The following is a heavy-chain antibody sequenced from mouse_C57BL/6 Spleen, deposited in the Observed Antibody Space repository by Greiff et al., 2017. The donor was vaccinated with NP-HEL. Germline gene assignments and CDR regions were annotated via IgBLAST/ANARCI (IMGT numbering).Heavy chain of an antibody. CDR2: IDPETGGT. V-gene: IGHV1-15*01. CDR1: GYTFTDYE. J-gene: IGHJ1*03. D-gene: IGHD2-5*01. Sequence: QVHVKQSGAELVRPGASVTLSCKASGYTFTDYEMHWVKQTPVHGLEWIGAIDPETGGTAYNQKFKGKAILTADKSSSTAYMELRSLTSEDSAVYYCTSKAYYSNYVYFDVWGTGTTVTVSS. CDR3: TSKAYYSNYVYFDV.